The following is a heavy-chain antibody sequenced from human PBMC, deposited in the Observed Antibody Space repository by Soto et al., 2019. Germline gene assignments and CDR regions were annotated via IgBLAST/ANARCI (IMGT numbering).Heavy chain of an antibody. CDR3: ASQWTYYYYYMDV. V-gene: IGHV4-39*01. CDR1: GGPISSSSYY. Sequence: SETLSLTCTVSGGPISSSSYYWGWIRQPPGKGLEWIGSIYYSGSTYYNPSLKSRVTISVDTSKNQFSLKLSSVTAADTAVYYCASQWTYYYYYMDVWGKGTTVTVSS. J-gene: IGHJ6*03. CDR2: IYYSGST. D-gene: IGHD5-12*01.